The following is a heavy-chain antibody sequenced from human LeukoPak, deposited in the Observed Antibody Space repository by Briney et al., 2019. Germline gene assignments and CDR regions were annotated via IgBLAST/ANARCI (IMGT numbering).Heavy chain of an antibody. CDR3: ARGIAAQGTDY. V-gene: IGHV3-21*01. D-gene: IGHD6-6*01. J-gene: IGHJ4*02. Sequence: GGSLRLSCAASGFTFSSYSMNWVRQAPGKGLEWVSSISSSSYIYYADSVKGRFTISRDNAKNSLYLQMNSLRAEGTAVYYCARGIAAQGTDYWGQGTLVTVSS. CDR1: GFTFSSYS. CDR2: ISSSSYI.